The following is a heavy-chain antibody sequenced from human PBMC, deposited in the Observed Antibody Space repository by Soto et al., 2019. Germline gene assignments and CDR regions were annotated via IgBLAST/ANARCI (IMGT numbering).Heavy chain of an antibody. V-gene: IGHV4-59*01. CDR2: IYYSGST. Sequence: LSLTCTVSGGSISSYYWSWLRQPPGKGLEWIGYIYYSGSTNYNPSLKSRVTISVDTSKNQFSLKLSSVTAADTAVYYCARGNPVRKWYVDYWGQGTLVTVSS. CDR1: GGSISSYY. D-gene: IGHD1-26*01. J-gene: IGHJ4*02. CDR3: ARGNPVRKWYVDY.